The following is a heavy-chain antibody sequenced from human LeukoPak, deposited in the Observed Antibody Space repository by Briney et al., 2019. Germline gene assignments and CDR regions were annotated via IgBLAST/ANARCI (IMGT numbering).Heavy chain of an antibody. CDR2: IYHSGST. V-gene: IGHV4-30-2*01. CDR3: ARGPVFDI. CDR1: GGSISSGGYS. J-gene: IGHJ3*02. Sequence: SETLSLTCTVSGGSISSGGYSWSWIRQPPGKGLEWIGYIYHSGSTYYNPSLKSRVTISVDRSKNQFSLKLSSVTAADTAVYYCARGPVFDIWGQGTMVTVSS.